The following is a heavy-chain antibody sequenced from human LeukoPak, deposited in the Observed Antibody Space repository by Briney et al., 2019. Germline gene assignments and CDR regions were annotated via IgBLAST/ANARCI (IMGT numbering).Heavy chain of an antibody. Sequence: GGSLRLSCAASGFTFSSYAMSWVRQAPGKGLEWVSAISGSGGSTYYADSVKGRFTISRDNSKNTLYLQMNSLRAEDTAVYYCAKTDYGDYALRGCFDYWGQGTLVTVSS. CDR2: ISGSGGST. J-gene: IGHJ4*02. D-gene: IGHD4-17*01. V-gene: IGHV3-23*01. CDR1: GFTFSSYA. CDR3: AKTDYGDYALRGCFDY.